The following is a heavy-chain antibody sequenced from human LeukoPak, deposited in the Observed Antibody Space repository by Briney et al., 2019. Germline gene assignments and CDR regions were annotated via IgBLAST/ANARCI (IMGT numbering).Heavy chain of an antibody. Sequence: PGGSLRLSCAASGFTFSSYAMHWVRQAPGKGLEWVAVISYDGSNKYYADSVKGRFTISRDNSKNTLYLQMNSLRAEDTAVYYCARDYLSAGQPITISWYFDYWGQGTLVTVSS. CDR3: ARDYLSAGQPITISWYFDY. D-gene: IGHD3-3*01. CDR2: ISYDGSNK. V-gene: IGHV3-30*04. J-gene: IGHJ4*02. CDR1: GFTFSSYA.